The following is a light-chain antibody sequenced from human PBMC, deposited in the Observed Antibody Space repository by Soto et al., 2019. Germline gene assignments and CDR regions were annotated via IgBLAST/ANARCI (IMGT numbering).Light chain of an antibody. Sequence: EIVSTQSPGTLSFSPGETANLSGGACQSVSSTYLAWYQQKPGQAPGLLIYGASTRATGIPARFSGSGSGTDFTLTISSLQSEDFAVYYCQQYNNWPPITFGQGTRLEIK. J-gene: IGKJ5*01. CDR1: QSVSSTY. CDR3: QQYNNWPPIT. CDR2: GAS. V-gene: IGKV3-15*01.